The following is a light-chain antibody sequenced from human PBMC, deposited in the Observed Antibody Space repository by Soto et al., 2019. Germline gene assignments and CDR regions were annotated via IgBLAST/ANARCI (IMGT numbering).Light chain of an antibody. CDR2: SNT. Sequence: QSVLTQQPSASGTPGQRVTISCSGTRSNVGSNNVNWYQQLPGTAPKLLIYSNTRRPSGVPDRFSGSKSGTSASLAISGLQSEDEADYYCATWDDSLNGAVFGGGTQLTVL. J-gene: IGLJ7*01. CDR1: RSNVGSNN. CDR3: ATWDDSLNGAV. V-gene: IGLV1-44*01.